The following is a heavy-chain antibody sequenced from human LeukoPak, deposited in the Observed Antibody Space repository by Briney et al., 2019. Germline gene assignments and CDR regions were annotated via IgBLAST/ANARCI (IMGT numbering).Heavy chain of an antibody. CDR1: GFTFSSYG. V-gene: IGHV3-33*08. D-gene: IGHD2-2*01. CDR3: ARGDCSSTSCYPFCDY. Sequence: GGSLRLSCAASGFTFSSYGMNWVRQAPGKGLEWVAAIWYSGSNKYYADSVKGRFTISRDNSKNTLYLQMNSLRAEDTAVYYCARGDCSSTSCYPFCDYGGEGTLDTVP. CDR2: IWYSGSNK. J-gene: IGHJ4*02.